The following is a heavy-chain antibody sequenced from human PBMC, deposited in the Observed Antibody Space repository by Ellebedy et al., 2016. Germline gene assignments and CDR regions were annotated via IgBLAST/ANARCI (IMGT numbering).Heavy chain of an antibody. CDR2: ISAGGDTT. CDR3: YYGHYSGS. CDR1: GFTFRNFF. V-gene: IGHV3-23*01. D-gene: IGHD4-17*01. Sequence: GGSLRLSXVASGFTFRNFFMSWVRQAPGGGLEWVSTISAGGDTTFSADSVKGRFTISRDNSRNTLYLQMNSLRAEDTAMYYCYYGHYSGSWGQGTLVTVSS. J-gene: IGHJ4*02.